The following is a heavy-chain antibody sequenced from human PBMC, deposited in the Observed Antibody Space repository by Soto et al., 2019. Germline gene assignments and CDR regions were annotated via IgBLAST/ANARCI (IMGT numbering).Heavy chain of an antibody. Sequence: GGSLRLSCAASGFTFSSYSMNWVRQAPGKGLEWVSSISSSSSYIYYADSVKGRFTISRDNAKNSLYLQMNSLRAEDTAVYYCARVLPRDSGSYRAFDIWGQGTMVTVSS. CDR3: ARVLPRDSGSYRAFDI. D-gene: IGHD1-26*01. CDR1: GFTFSSYS. CDR2: ISSSSSYI. V-gene: IGHV3-21*01. J-gene: IGHJ3*02.